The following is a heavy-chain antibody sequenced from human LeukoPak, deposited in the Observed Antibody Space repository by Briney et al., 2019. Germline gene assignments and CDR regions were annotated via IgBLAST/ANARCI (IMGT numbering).Heavy chain of an antibody. D-gene: IGHD1-14*01. V-gene: IGHV3-11*01. CDR3: ARDPPTVGDYYYYYGMDV. CDR1: GFTFSDYY. Sequence: GGSLRLSCAASGFTFSDYYMSWIRQAPGKGLEWVSYISSSGSTIYYAGSVKGRFTISRDNAKNSLYLQMNSLRAEDTAVYYCARDPPTVGDYYYYYGMDVWGQGTTVTVSS. CDR2: ISSSGSTI. J-gene: IGHJ6*02.